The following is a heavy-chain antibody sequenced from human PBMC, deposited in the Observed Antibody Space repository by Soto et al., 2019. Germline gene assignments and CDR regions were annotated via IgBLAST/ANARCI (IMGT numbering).Heavy chain of an antibody. Sequence: QVQLVESGGGVVQPGRSLRLSCAASGFTFSSYGMHWVRQAPGKGLEWVAVISYDGSNKYYADSVKGRFTITRDNSKNTLYLQMNSLSAEDTAVYYCAKAPYYYDSSGYYVWGQGTLVTVSS. D-gene: IGHD3-22*01. CDR2: ISYDGSNK. CDR1: GFTFSSYG. J-gene: IGHJ4*02. CDR3: AKAPYYYDSSGYYV. V-gene: IGHV3-30*18.